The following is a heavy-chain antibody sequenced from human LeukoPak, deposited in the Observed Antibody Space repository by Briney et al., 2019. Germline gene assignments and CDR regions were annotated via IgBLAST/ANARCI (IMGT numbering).Heavy chain of an antibody. Sequence: SETLSLTCTVSGGSISSTTYYWGWIRRPPGKGLEWIGSIYYSGSTYYNPSLKSRVTISVDTSKNQFSLKLSSVTAADTAVYYCAREKSRDGYNTFDYWGQGTLVTVSS. V-gene: IGHV4-39*07. CDR1: GGSISSTTYY. CDR2: IYYSGST. J-gene: IGHJ4*02. D-gene: IGHD5-24*01. CDR3: AREKSRDGYNTFDY.